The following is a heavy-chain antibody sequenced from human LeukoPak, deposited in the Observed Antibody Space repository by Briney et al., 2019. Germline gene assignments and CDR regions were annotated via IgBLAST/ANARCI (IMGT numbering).Heavy chain of an antibody. CDR2: IRYDGSNK. J-gene: IGHJ4*02. Sequence: GGSLRLSCAASGFTFSSYGMHWVRQAPGKGLEWVAFIRYDGSNKYYADSVKGRFTISRDNSKNTLYLQMNSLRAEDTAVYYCAKDTYYYDSSGYYFTTPFDYWGQGTLVTVSS. CDR3: AKDTYYYDSSGYYFTTPFDY. V-gene: IGHV3-30*02. D-gene: IGHD3-22*01. CDR1: GFTFSSYG.